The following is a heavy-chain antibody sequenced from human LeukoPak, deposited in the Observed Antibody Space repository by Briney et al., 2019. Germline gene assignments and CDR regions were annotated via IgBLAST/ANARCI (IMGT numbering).Heavy chain of an antibody. V-gene: IGHV4-59*12. CDR1: GGSISSYY. Sequence: SETLSLTCTVSGGSISSYYWSWIRQPPGKGLEWIGYIYYSGSTYYNPSLKNRVTISLDTSKNQFSLKLSSVTAADTAVYYCASDSGSYNIYYFDYWGQGTLVTVSS. CDR2: IYYSGST. D-gene: IGHD1-26*01. CDR3: ASDSGSYNIYYFDY. J-gene: IGHJ4*02.